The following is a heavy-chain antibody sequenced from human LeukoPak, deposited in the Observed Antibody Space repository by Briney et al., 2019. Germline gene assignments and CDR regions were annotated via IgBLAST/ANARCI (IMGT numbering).Heavy chain of an antibody. CDR3: ASDDYGDYVL. Sequence: GESLKISCKASRYSSASYWIAWVRLMPGKGLEWMGIIYPGDSDIIYSPSFQGQVTISADKSISTAYLQWSSLKASDTAMYYCASDDYGDYVLWGQGTLVTVSS. CDR1: RYSSASYW. J-gene: IGHJ4*02. V-gene: IGHV5-51*01. D-gene: IGHD4-17*01. CDR2: IYPGDSDI.